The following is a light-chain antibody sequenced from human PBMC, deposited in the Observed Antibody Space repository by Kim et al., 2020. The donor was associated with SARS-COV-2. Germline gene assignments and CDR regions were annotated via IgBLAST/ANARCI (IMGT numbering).Light chain of an antibody. CDR1: KLGDKY. J-gene: IGLJ2*01. CDR2: QDS. Sequence: SYGLTQPPSVSVSPGQTASITCSGDKLGDKYACWYQQKPGQSPVLVIYQDSKRPSGIPERFSGSNSGNTATLTISGTQAMDEADYYCQAWDSTTAVVFGG. CDR3: QAWDSTTAVV. V-gene: IGLV3-1*01.